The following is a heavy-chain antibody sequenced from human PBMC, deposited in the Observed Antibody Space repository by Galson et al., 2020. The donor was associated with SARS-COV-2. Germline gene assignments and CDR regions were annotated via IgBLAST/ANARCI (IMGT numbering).Heavy chain of an antibody. CDR1: GFTFSNAW. J-gene: IGHJ4*02. V-gene: IGHV3-15*01. Sequence: GSLRLSCADSGFTFSNAWMSWVRQAPGKGLEWVGRIKSKTDGGTTDYAAPVKGRFTISRDDSKNTLYLQMNSLKTEDTAVYYCTSRFIIAAAGTGDYWGQGTLVTVSS. CDR2: IKSKTDGGTT. D-gene: IGHD6-13*01. CDR3: TSRFIIAAAGTGDY.